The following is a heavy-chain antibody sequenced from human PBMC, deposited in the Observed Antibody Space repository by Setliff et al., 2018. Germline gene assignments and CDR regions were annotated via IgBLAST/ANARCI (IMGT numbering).Heavy chain of an antibody. CDR1: GYTFISYG. Sequence: ASVKVSCKTSGYTFISYGLSWVRQAPGQGLEWMGWISAYNGNNIYAQNLQGRVTMTADTSTSTAYMELRSLTSDDTAVYYCARRPRAVYGSGRRNWFLDYWGQGTLVTVSS. CDR3: ARRPRAVYGSGRRNWFLDY. V-gene: IGHV1-18*01. CDR2: ISAYNGNN. D-gene: IGHD3-10*01. J-gene: IGHJ4*02.